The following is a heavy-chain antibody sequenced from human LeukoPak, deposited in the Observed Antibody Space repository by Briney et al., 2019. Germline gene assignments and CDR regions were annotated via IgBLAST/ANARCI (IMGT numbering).Heavy chain of an antibody. Sequence: PGGSLRLSCAASGFTFSSYSMNWVRQAPGKGLEWVSAITTPTTYIDYADSVKGRFTISRDNAKNSLYLQMNSLRAEDTAVYYCARGGPYAATAISGLDYWGQGTQVTVSS. J-gene: IGHJ4*02. V-gene: IGHV3-21*01. CDR3: ARGGPYAATAISGLDY. D-gene: IGHD2-2*02. CDR1: GFTFSSYS. CDR2: ITTPTTYI.